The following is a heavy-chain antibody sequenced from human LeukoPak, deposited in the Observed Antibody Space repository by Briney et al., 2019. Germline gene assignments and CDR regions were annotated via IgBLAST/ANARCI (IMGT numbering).Heavy chain of an antibody. CDR1: GYPFSTHY. CDR3: ARDRAVAGTLDY. J-gene: IGHJ4*02. Sequence: ASVKVSCKASGYPFSTHYMYWVRQAPGQGLEWMGIINPSGGSTSYAQEFQGRVTMTRDMSTSTVFMELRSLRSEDTAVYYCARDRAVAGTLDYWGQGTLVTVSS. D-gene: IGHD6-19*01. V-gene: IGHV1-46*01. CDR2: INPSGGST.